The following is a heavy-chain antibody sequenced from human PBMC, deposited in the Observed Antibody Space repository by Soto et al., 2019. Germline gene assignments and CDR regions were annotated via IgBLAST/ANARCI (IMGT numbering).Heavy chain of an antibody. CDR1: GGSISSYY. J-gene: IGHJ4*02. D-gene: IGHD1-1*01. CDR3: ARVGGGVLKKGTPLDY. CDR2: IYYSGST. V-gene: IGHV4-59*01. Sequence: PSETLSLTCTDSGGSISSYYWSWIRQPPGKGLEWIGYIYYSGSTNYNPSLKRRGTISVDTSKNQFSLKLSSVTAADTAVYYWARVGGGVLKKGTPLDYWVQGTLVTVSS.